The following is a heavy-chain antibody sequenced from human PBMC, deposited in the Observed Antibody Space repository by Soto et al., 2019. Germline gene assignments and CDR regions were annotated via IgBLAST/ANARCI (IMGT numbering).Heavy chain of an antibody. D-gene: IGHD6-6*01. V-gene: IGHV3-30*18. J-gene: IGHJ6*02. CDR2: ISYDGSNK. Sequence: GGSLRLSCAASGFTFSSYGMHWVRQAPGKGLEWVAVISYDGSNKYYADSVKGRFTISRDNSKNTLYLQMNRLRAEDTAVYYCAKGPLKLVPGYYYGMDVWGQGTTVTVSS. CDR3: AKGPLKLVPGYYYGMDV. CDR1: GFTFSSYG.